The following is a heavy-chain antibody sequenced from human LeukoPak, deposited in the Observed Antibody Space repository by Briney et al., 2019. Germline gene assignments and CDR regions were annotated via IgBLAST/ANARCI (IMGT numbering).Heavy chain of an antibody. D-gene: IGHD3-10*01. CDR3: AKDEGATGWFGSPGNWFDP. J-gene: IGHJ5*02. CDR2: ISDSGGST. Sequence: PGGSLRLSCAASGFTFSSYAMSWVRQAPGKGLEWVSAISDSGGSTYYADSVKGRFTISRDNSKNTLHLQMNSLRAEDTAVYYCAKDEGATGWFGSPGNWFDPWGQGTLVTVSS. V-gene: IGHV3-23*01. CDR1: GFTFSSYA.